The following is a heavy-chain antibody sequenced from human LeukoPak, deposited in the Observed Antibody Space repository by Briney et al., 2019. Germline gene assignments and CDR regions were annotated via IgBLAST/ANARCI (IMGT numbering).Heavy chain of an antibody. J-gene: IGHJ4*02. CDR3: ARGGMGSGSYLFDY. D-gene: IGHD1-26*01. CDR2: INPNSGGT. Sequence: ASVKVSCKASGYTLTGYYMHWVRQAPGQGLEWMGWINPNSGGTNYAQKFQGWVTMTRDTSISTAYMELSRLRSDDTAVYYCARGGMGSGSYLFDYWGQGTLVTVSS. CDR1: GYTLTGYY. V-gene: IGHV1-2*04.